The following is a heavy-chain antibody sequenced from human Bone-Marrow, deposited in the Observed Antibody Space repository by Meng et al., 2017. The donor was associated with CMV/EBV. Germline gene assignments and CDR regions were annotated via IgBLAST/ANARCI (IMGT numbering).Heavy chain of an antibody. CDR3: AKDWGSGSYYNGYWFDH. V-gene: IGHV3-74*01. CDR2: ISNDGSIT. CDR1: GFTFSRYW. Sequence: GESLKISCAASGFTFSRYWMHWVRQAPGKGLVWVSRISNDGSITIYADSVKGRFTISRDNAENTLYLQMNSLRAEDTAVYYCAKDWGSGSYYNGYWFDHWGQGTLVTVSS. D-gene: IGHD3-10*01. J-gene: IGHJ5*02.